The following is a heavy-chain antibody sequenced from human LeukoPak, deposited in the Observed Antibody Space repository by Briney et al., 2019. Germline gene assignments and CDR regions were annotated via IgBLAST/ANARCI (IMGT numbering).Heavy chain of an antibody. CDR2: IIPILGIA. CDR1: GGTFSSYA. Sequence: SVKVSCKASGGTFSSYAISWVRQAPGQGLEWMGRIIPILGIANYAQKFQGRVTITADKSTSTAYMELSSLRSEDTAVYYCAREPDIVVVPAAMPYYWGQGTLVTVSS. J-gene: IGHJ4*02. V-gene: IGHV1-69*04. CDR3: AREPDIVVVPAAMPYY. D-gene: IGHD2-2*01.